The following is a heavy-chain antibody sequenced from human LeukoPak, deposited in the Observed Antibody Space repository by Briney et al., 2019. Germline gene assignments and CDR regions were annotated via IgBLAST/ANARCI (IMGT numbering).Heavy chain of an antibody. J-gene: IGHJ4*02. CDR2: INPSGGST. CDR1: GYTFTSYY. Sequence: ASVTVSYKASGYTFTSYYMHWVRQAPGQGLDWMGIINPSGGSTSYAQKFQGRVTMTRDMSTSTVYMELSSLRSEDTAVYYCARAYCGGDCSYFDYWGQGTLVTVSS. V-gene: IGHV1-46*01. CDR3: ARAYCGGDCSYFDY. D-gene: IGHD2-21*02.